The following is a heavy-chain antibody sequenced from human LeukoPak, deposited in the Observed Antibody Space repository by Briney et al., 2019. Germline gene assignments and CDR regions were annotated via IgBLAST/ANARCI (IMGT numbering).Heavy chain of an antibody. CDR3: AVDDSSGYRRPGDYYYYYMDV. J-gene: IGHJ6*03. V-gene: IGHV1-69*05. D-gene: IGHD3-22*01. CDR1: GGTFSSYA. Sequence: SVKVSCKASGGTFSSYAISWVRQAPGQGVEGMGGIIHIFGTENYAQKFRGRVMITTEESKSTAYMELSSLRSEATAVYYCAVDDSSGYRRPGDYYYYYMDVWGKGTTVTVSS. CDR2: IIHIFGTE.